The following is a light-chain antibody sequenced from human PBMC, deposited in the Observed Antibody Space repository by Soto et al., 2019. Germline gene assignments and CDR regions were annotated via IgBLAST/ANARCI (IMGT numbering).Light chain of an antibody. Sequence: QSALTQPPSASGSPGQSVTISCTGSSSDVGEYDYVSWYQQHPGKAPKLMIHEVTKRPSGVPDRFSGSKSGNTASLTVSGLQAEDEANYYCRSFAGSNIWVFGGGTKLTVL. J-gene: IGLJ3*02. CDR2: EVT. CDR3: RSFAGSNIWV. V-gene: IGLV2-8*01. CDR1: SSDVGEYDY.